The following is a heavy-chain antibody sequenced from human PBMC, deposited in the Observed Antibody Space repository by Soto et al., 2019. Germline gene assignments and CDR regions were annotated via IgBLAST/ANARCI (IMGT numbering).Heavy chain of an antibody. Sequence: PGGSLRLSCAASGFTFSYYYMSWIRQAPGKGLEWVSYISSSSYTNYADSVKGRFTISRDNAKNSLYLQMNSLRAEDTAVYYCARVKAGDYGSGSGMDVWGQGTTVTVSS. J-gene: IGHJ6*02. CDR1: GFTFSYYY. D-gene: IGHD3-10*01. CDR2: ISSSSYT. CDR3: ARVKAGDYGSGSGMDV. V-gene: IGHV3-11*06.